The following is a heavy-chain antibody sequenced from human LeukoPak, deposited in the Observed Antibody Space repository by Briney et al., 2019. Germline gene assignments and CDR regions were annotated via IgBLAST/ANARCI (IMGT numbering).Heavy chain of an antibody. CDR1: GGSFSSYY. V-gene: IGHV4-4*07. CDR3: AREYSSTSGRHFDY. J-gene: IGHJ4*02. CDR2: IYSSGST. Sequence: SETLSLTCTVSGGSFSSYYWTWIRQPAGKGLEWIGRIYSSGSTNYNPSLRSRVTISVDKSKNQFSMNLTSVTAADTGVYHCAREYSSTSGRHFDYWGQGILVTVPS. D-gene: IGHD6-6*01.